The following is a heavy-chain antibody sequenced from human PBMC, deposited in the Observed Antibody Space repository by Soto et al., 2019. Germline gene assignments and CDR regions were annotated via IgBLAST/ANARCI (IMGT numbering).Heavy chain of an antibody. CDR2: INPNSGGT. D-gene: IGHD5-12*01. V-gene: IGHV1-2*04. Sequence: PGQGLEWMGWINPNSGGTNYAQKFQGWVTMTRDTSISTAYMELSRLRSEDTAVYYCARDRFPDIVATRDYYYYGMDVWGQGTTVTVSS. CDR3: ARDRFPDIVATRDYYYYGMDV. J-gene: IGHJ6*02.